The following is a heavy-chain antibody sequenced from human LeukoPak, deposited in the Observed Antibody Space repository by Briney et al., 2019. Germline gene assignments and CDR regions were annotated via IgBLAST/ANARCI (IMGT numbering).Heavy chain of an antibody. J-gene: IGHJ4*02. V-gene: IGHV3-23*01. CDR1: GFSFSSYA. Sequence: GGSLRLSCAASGFSFSSYAMSWVRQAPGKGLEWVSLISGSGGSTYYADFVKGRITISRDNSKNTLYLQMNSLRAEDTAVYYCAKGTSPFDYWGLGTLVTVSS. CDR3: AKGTSPFDY. CDR2: ISGSGGST.